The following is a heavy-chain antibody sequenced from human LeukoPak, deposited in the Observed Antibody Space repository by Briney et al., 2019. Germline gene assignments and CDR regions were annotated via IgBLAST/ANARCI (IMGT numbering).Heavy chain of an antibody. V-gene: IGHV3-23*01. CDR1: GFTFSSYA. Sequence: GGSLRLSCAASGFTFSSYAMSWVRQAPGKGLEWVSAIIPSGGSTYYADSVKGRFTISTDNSKNTLYLQMNSLSAEDTAVYYCAKVSGSRWYFDYWGQGTLVTVSS. CDR3: AKVSGSRWYFDY. J-gene: IGHJ4*02. D-gene: IGHD6-19*01. CDR2: IIPSGGST.